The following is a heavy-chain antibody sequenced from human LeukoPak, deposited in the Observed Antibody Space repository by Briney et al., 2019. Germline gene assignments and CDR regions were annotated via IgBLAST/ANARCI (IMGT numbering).Heavy chain of an antibody. V-gene: IGHV3-21*01. CDR1: GFTFSSYA. Sequence: PGGSLRLFCAASGFTFSSYAMSWVRQAPGKGLEWVSSISSSSSYIYYADSVKGRFTISRDNAKNSLYLQMNSLRAEDTAVYYCARDGDCSSTSCYNFVLGYYYYGMDVWGQGTTVTVSS. CDR2: ISSSSSYI. CDR3: ARDGDCSSTSCYNFVLGYYYYGMDV. J-gene: IGHJ6*02. D-gene: IGHD2-2*02.